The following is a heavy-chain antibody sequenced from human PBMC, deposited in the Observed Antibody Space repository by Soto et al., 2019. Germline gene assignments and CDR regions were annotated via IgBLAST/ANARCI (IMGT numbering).Heavy chain of an antibody. CDR1: GFAFSSYW. D-gene: IGHD2-2*01. J-gene: IGHJ4*02. CDR3: AREDSIIIPAVSDF. V-gene: IGHV3-7*01. CDR2: IKQDGSEK. Sequence: GGSLRLSCAASGFAFSSYWMSWVRQAPGKGLEWVANIKQDGSEKYYVDSAKGRFTISRDNAKNSVSLQMNTLRVEDTAVYYCAREDSIIIPAVSDFWGQGTLVTVSS.